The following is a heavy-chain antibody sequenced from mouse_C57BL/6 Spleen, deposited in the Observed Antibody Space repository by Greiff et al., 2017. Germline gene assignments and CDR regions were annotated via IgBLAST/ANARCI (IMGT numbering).Heavy chain of an antibody. J-gene: IGHJ3*01. CDR2: ISYDGSN. D-gene: IGHD2-4*01. Sequence: ESGPGLVKPSQSLSLTCSVTGYSITSGYYWNWIRQFPGNKLEWMGYISYDGSNNYNPSLKNRISITRDTSKNQFFLKLNSVTTEDTATYYCARAPYDYGFAYWGQGTLVTVSA. CDR1: GYSITSGYY. CDR3: ARAPYDYGFAY. V-gene: IGHV3-6*01.